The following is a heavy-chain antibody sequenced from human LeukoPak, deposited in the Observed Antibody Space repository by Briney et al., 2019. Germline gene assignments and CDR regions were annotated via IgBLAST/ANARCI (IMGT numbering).Heavy chain of an antibody. Sequence: ASVKVSCKASGYTFTSYGINWVRQAPGQGLEWMGWISPNNGDTKYAENLQDRITLTTDTSTNTAYMELRSLTSDDTAVYYCARSYSKTWYSGAGRTWGQGTQVTVSS. V-gene: IGHV1-18*01. J-gene: IGHJ4*02. CDR3: ARSYSKTWYSGAGRT. CDR1: GYTFTSYG. CDR2: ISPNNGDT. D-gene: IGHD6-13*01.